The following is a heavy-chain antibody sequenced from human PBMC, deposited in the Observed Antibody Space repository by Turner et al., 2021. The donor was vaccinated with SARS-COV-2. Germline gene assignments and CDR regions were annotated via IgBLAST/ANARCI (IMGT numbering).Heavy chain of an antibody. Sequence: QLQLQESGPGLVKPSETLSLSCTLSGGSISSSSYYWGWIRQPPRKGLEWIGSIYYSGSTYYNPTLKSHITIFVDTSKNKFSLKLSSVNAEDTAVYDCARRQRGYSDDTPFDPWGQGTLVTVSS. V-gene: IGHV4-39*01. CDR1: GGSISSSSYY. CDR3: ARRQRGYSDDTPFDP. D-gene: IGHD3-22*01. J-gene: IGHJ5*02. CDR2: IYYSGST.